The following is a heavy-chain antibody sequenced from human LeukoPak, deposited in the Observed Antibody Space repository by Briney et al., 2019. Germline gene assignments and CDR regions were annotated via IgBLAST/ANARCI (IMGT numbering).Heavy chain of an antibody. Sequence: SETLSLTCAVYGGSFSGYYWSWIRQPPGKGLEWIGEINHSGSTNYNPSLKSRATISVDTSKNQFSLKLSSVTAADTAVYYCARGLRRGYSGYDYPGYWGQGTLVTVSS. V-gene: IGHV4-34*01. J-gene: IGHJ4*02. CDR2: INHSGST. CDR3: ARGLRRGYSGYDYPGY. CDR1: GGSFSGYY. D-gene: IGHD5-12*01.